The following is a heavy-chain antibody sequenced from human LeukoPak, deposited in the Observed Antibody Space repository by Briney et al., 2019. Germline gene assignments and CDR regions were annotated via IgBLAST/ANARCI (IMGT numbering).Heavy chain of an antibody. CDR3: ARAIVVVPAANNWFDP. Sequence: SETLSLTCTVSGGSISSGDYDWSWIRQPPGKGLEWIGYIYYSGSTYYNPSLKSRVTISVDTSKNQFSLKLSSVTAADTAVYYCARAIVVVPAANNWFDPWGQGTLVTVSS. D-gene: IGHD2-2*01. CDR2: IYYSGST. J-gene: IGHJ5*02. CDR1: GGSISSGDYD. V-gene: IGHV4-30-4*01.